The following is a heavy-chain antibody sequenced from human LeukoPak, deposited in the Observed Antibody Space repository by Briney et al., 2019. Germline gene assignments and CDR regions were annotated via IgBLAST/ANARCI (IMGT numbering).Heavy chain of an antibody. CDR1: GYTFIGYW. Sequence: GESPKISCKGSGYTFIGYWIGWVRQMPGKGLEWMGIIFPGDSDTIYSPSFQGQVTISADKSSDTAYLPWSSLRASDTAMYYCARRDPSDYGPDYWGQGTLVTVSS. V-gene: IGHV5-51*01. CDR2: IFPGDSDT. CDR3: ARRDPSDYGPDY. J-gene: IGHJ4*02. D-gene: IGHD4/OR15-4a*01.